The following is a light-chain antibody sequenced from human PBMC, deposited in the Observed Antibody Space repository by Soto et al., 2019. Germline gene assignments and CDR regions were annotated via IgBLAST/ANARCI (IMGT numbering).Light chain of an antibody. CDR2: GAS. Sequence: EIVLTQFPGTLSLSPGKSATLSCRASETVATNYLAWFQKKPGQAPKLLIHGASTRATDIPDRFSGSGSGTDFTLTVSRLEPEDFAVYYCQNYDTAPLSFGGGTRVEI. CDR3: QNYDTAPLS. V-gene: IGKV3-20*01. CDR1: ETVATNY. J-gene: IGKJ4*01.